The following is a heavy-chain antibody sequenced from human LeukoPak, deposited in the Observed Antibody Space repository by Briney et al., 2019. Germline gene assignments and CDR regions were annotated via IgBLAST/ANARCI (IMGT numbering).Heavy chain of an antibody. CDR1: GFTFSSYW. J-gene: IGHJ4*02. CDR2: INSDGSST. CDR3: AKRGVVIRVILVGFHKEAYYFDS. Sequence: PGGSLRLSCAASGFTFSSYWMHWVRQAPGKGLVWVSRINSDGSSTSYADSVKGRFTISRENSKNTLYLQMNSLRAEDTAVYFYAKRGVVIRVILVGFHKEAYYFDSWGQGALVTVSS. V-gene: IGHV3-74*01. D-gene: IGHD3-10*01.